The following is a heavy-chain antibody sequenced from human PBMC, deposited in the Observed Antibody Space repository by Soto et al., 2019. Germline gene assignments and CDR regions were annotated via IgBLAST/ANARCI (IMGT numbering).Heavy chain of an antibody. D-gene: IGHD5-12*01. J-gene: IGHJ3*02. CDR3: AKRATNHDAFDI. Sequence: GASVKVSSKVSGYTLTELSMHWVRQAPGKGLEWMGGFDPEDGETIYAQKFQGRVTMTEDTPTDTAYMELSSLRSEDTAVYYCAKRATNHDAFDIWGQGTMVTVSS. V-gene: IGHV1-24*01. CDR1: GYTLTELS. CDR2: FDPEDGET.